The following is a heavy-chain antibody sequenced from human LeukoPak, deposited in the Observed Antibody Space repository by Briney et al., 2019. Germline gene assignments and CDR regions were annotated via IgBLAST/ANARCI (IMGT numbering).Heavy chain of an antibody. Sequence: ASVKVSCKASGYTFTNYYMHWVRQAPGQGLEWMGIINPSGGSTSSAQKFQGRVTMTRDTSTSTVYMELSSLRSEDTAVYYCARADYGDYGTVRAFDIWGQGTMVTVSS. CDR2: INPSGGST. J-gene: IGHJ3*02. CDR3: ARADYGDYGTVRAFDI. D-gene: IGHD4-17*01. CDR1: GYTFTNYY. V-gene: IGHV1-46*01.